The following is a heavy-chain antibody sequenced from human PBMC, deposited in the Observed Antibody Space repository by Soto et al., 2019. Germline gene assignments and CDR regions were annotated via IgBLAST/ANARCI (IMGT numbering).Heavy chain of an antibody. J-gene: IGHJ6*02. D-gene: IGHD1-26*01. V-gene: IGHV3-48*02. CDR1: GFTFSSYS. CDR3: ARRYRVRGWDYYGMDV. CDR2: ISSSSSTI. Sequence: EVQLVESGGGLVQPGGSLRLSCAASGFTFSSYSMNWVRQAPGKGLEWVSYISSSSSTIYYADSVKGRFTISRDNAKNSLYLQMNSLRDEDTAVHYCARRYRVRGWDYYGMDVWGQGTTVTVSS.